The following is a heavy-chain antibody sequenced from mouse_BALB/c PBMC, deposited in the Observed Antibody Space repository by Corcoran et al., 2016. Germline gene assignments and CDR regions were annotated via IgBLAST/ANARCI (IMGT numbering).Heavy chain of an antibody. Sequence: DVQLQESGPGLVKPSQSLSLTCSVTGYSITSGYYWNWIRQFPGNKLEWMGYISYDGSNNYNPSLKNRNSITRDTSKNQCFLKLNSVTTEDTATYYCARVDGNYWAMDYWGQGTSVTVSS. CDR2: ISYDGSN. J-gene: IGHJ4*01. V-gene: IGHV3-6*02. D-gene: IGHD2-1*01. CDR1: GYSITSGYY. CDR3: ARVDGNYWAMDY.